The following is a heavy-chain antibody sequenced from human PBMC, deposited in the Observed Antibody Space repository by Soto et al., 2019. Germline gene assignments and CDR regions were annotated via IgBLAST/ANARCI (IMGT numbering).Heavy chain of an antibody. Sequence: PGGSLRLSCAASGFTFSSYGMHWVRQAPGKGLEWVAVIWYDGSNKYYADSVKGRFTISRDNSKNTLYLQMNSLRAEDTAVYYCARGAAITMIVVDPTDLAFDYWGPGTLVTVSS. CDR3: ARGAAITMIVVDPTDLAFDY. CDR2: IWYDGSNK. J-gene: IGHJ4*02. CDR1: GFTFSSYG. V-gene: IGHV3-33*01. D-gene: IGHD3-22*01.